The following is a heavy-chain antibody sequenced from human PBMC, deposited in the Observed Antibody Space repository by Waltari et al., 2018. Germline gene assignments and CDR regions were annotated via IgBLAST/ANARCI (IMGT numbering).Heavy chain of an antibody. CDR2: IYHSGST. V-gene: IGHV4-38-2*02. Sequence: QVQLQESGPGLVKPSETLSLTCTVSGYSISSGYYWGWIRQPPGKGLEWIGSIYHSGSTYYNPSLKGRVTISVDTSKNQFSLKLSSVTAADTAVYYCARGGDYGDYRCLDYWGQGTLVTVSS. D-gene: IGHD4-17*01. CDR3: ARGGDYGDYRCLDY. J-gene: IGHJ4*02. CDR1: GYSISSGYY.